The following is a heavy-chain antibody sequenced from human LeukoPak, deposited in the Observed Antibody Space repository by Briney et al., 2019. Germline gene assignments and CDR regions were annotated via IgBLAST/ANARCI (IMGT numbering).Heavy chain of an antibody. CDR2: IYSSGNT. V-gene: IGHV4-59*08. CDR1: GGSITSFY. D-gene: IGHD3-10*01. J-gene: IGHJ4*02. Sequence: PSETLSLTCAVSGGSITSFYWSWIRQPPGKGLEWMGYIYSSGNTNYNPSLKSRLTISIDTSKNHFSLKLSSVTAADTAVYYCARQYGSGSYPIDYWGQGTLVTVSS. CDR3: ARQYGSGSYPIDY.